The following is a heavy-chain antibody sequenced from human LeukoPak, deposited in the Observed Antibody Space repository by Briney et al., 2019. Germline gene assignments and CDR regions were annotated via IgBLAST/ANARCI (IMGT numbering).Heavy chain of an antibody. J-gene: IGHJ4*02. Sequence: GGSLRFSCAASGFTFSDYWMDWVRQAPGKGLEWVANINQAGSDKYYVDSVKGRFTISRDNAKNSLYLQMNSLRAEDTAVYYCGRGDPDYWGQGALVTVSS. CDR1: GFTFSDYW. CDR3: GRGDPDY. D-gene: IGHD2-21*02. V-gene: IGHV3-7*01. CDR2: INQAGSDK.